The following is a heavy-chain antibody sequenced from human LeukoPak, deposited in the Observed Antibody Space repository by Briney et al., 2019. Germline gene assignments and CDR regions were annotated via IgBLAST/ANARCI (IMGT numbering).Heavy chain of an antibody. CDR2: INHSGST. V-gene: IGHV4-34*01. CDR3: ARGHGRRYWYFDL. J-gene: IGHJ2*01. CDR1: GGSFSGCY. Sequence: SETLSLTCAVYGGSFSGCYWSWIRHPPGKGLEGMGEINHSGSTNYHPSLKSRVTISVDTSKNQFSLKLSSVTAADTAVYYCARGHGRRYWYFDLWGRGTLVTVSS. D-gene: IGHD4-17*01.